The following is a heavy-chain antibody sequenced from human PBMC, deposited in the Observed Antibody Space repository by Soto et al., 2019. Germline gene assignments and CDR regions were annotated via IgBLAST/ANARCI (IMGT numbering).Heavy chain of an antibody. CDR3: APRPITTPGSTFFHY. CDR2: IYWDDDK. Sequence: QITLKESGPTLVKPTQTLTLTCTFSGFSLSTSGVGVGWIRQPPGKALEWLALIYWDDDKRYSPSLKSRLTITTHTSKNPVVLTMTPMHPVHTATYYCAPRPITTPGSTFFHYWGQGTLVTVSS. CDR1: GFSLSTSGVG. V-gene: IGHV2-5*02. D-gene: IGHD2-2*01. J-gene: IGHJ4*02.